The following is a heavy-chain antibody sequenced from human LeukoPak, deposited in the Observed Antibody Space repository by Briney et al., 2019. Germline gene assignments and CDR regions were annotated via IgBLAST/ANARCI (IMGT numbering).Heavy chain of an antibody. CDR2: ISGSGGST. Sequence: GGSLRLSCAASGFTFSSYAMSWVRQAPGKGLEWVSAISGSGGSTYYADSVKGRFTISRDNSKNTLYLQMNSLRAEDTAVYYCAKAGYGSGGYYTLSHFDYWGQGTLVTVSS. D-gene: IGHD3-10*01. CDR3: AKAGYGSGGYYTLSHFDY. V-gene: IGHV3-23*01. CDR1: GFTFSSYA. J-gene: IGHJ4*02.